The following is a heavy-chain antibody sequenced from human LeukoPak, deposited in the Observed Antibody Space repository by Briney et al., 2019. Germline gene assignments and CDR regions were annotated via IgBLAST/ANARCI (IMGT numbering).Heavy chain of an antibody. V-gene: IGHV3-53*01. D-gene: IGHD3-22*01. J-gene: IGHJ4*02. CDR3: ARGVITTAYLDS. CDR2: IYSDGST. CDR1: GFTVSSNY. Sequence: GGSLRLSCAVSGFTVSSNYMSWVRQAPGKGLEWVSIIYSDGSTYYADSVKGRFTISRDNSKDTLYLHINSLRAEDTAVYYCARGVITTAYLDSWGQGTLVTVSS.